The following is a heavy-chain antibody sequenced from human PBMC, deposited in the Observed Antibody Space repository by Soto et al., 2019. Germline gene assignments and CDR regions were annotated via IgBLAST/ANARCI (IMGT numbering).Heavy chain of an antibody. CDR2: ISGSGGST. V-gene: IGHV3-23*01. CDR3: AKADGVTYYYYYMDV. CDR1: GFTFSSYA. D-gene: IGHD5-18*01. Sequence: GSLSLSCAASGFTFSSYAMSWVRQAPGKGLEWVSAISGSGGSTYYADSVKGRFTISRDNSKNTLYLQMNSLRAEDTAVYYCAKADGVTYYYYYMDVWGKGTTVTVSS. J-gene: IGHJ6*03.